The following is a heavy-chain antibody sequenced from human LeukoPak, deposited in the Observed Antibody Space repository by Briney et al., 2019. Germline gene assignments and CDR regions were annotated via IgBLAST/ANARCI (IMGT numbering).Heavy chain of an antibody. V-gene: IGHV3-23*01. CDR2: IFGSGGSA. D-gene: IGHD3-22*01. CDR1: GFTFNNYA. J-gene: IGHJ4*02. Sequence: GGSLRLSCTASGFTFNNYAMYWVRQAPRKGLEWVAGIFGSGGSAHYADSVKGRFTISRDNSKSTVYLQMDSLRGEDTAVYYCTKPTTGYSSGQYPGWPADHWGQGALVTVSS. CDR3: TKPTTGYSSGQYPGWPADH.